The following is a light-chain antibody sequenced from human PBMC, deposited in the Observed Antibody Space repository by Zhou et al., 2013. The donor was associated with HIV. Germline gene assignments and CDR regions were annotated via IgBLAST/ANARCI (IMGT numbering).Light chain of an antibody. CDR2: GAS. Sequence: AIQMTQSPASLSASVGDRVTITCRASQGIRNDLGWYQQKVGKAPKLLIYGASTLQSGVPSRFSGSGAGTDFTLTIAGLQPEDFATYYCQQFNNYPITFGQGTRLEIK. V-gene: IGKV1-6*01. CDR1: QGIRND. J-gene: IGKJ5*01. CDR3: QQFNNYPIT.